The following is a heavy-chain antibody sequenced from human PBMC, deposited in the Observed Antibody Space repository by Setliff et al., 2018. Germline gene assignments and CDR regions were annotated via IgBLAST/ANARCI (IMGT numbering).Heavy chain of an antibody. V-gene: IGHV3-30*18. CDR2: ISYDGSNK. D-gene: IGHD3-22*01. J-gene: IGHJ6*02. Sequence: PGGSLRLSWAASGFTFSSYGMHWVRQAPGKGLEWVAVISYDGSNKHYRDSVKGRFTISRDNSKNTLYLQMNSLRAEDTAVYYCAKPTMTRDMDVWGQGTTVTVSS. CDR3: AKPTMTRDMDV. CDR1: GFTFSSYG.